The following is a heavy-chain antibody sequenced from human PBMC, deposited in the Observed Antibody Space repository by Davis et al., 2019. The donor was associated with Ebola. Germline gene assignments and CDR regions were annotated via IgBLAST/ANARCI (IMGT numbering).Heavy chain of an antibody. CDR1: GFTFSDHY. Sequence: GESLKISCAASGFTFSDHYMDWVRQAPGQGLEWVARIRNKANSYTTEYAASVKGRFTISRDDSENSHYLQMNSLKTEDTAVYYCARGSVGTAFRAFDIWGQGTMATVSS. V-gene: IGHV3-72*01. D-gene: IGHD5-18*01. J-gene: IGHJ3*02. CDR3: ARGSVGTAFRAFDI. CDR2: IRNKANSYTT.